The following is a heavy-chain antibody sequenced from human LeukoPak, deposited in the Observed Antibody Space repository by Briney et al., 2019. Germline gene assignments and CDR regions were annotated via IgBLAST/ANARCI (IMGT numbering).Heavy chain of an antibody. CDR3: ARHRTAVAGIGY. D-gene: IGHD6-19*01. Sequence: SETLSLTCTVSGGSISSYYWSWIRQPPGKGLEWIGYIYDNGSTNYNPSLKSRVTISVDTSKNQFSLNLSSVTAADTAVYYCARHRTAVAGIGYWGQGTLVTVSS. J-gene: IGHJ4*02. V-gene: IGHV4-59*08. CDR1: GGSISSYY. CDR2: IYDNGST.